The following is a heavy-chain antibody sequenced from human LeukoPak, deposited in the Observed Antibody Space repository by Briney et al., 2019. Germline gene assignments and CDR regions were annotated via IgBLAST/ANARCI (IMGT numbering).Heavy chain of an antibody. CDR1: GGSISSSSYY. V-gene: IGHV4-39*01. Sequence: PSETLSLTCTVSGGSISSSSYYWGWIRQPPGKGLEWIGSIYYSGSTYYNPSLKSRVTISVDTSKNQFSLKLSSVTAADTAVYYCARLGSSAHLDYWGQGTPVTVSS. CDR2: IYYSGST. J-gene: IGHJ4*02. CDR3: ARLGSSAHLDY. D-gene: IGHD6-19*01.